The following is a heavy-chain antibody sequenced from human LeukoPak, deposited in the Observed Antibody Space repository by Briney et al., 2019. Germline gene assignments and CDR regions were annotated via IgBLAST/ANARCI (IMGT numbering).Heavy chain of an antibody. J-gene: IGHJ4*02. CDR1: GYTFTSYD. D-gene: IGHD2-2*02. CDR2: MNPNSGNT. V-gene: IGHV1-8*03. Sequence: ASEKVSCKASGYTFTSYDINWVRQATGQGLEWMGWMNPNSGNTGYAQKFQGRVTITGNTSISTAYMELSSLRSEDTAVYYCARSGPDCSSTSCYTPYWGQGTLVTVSS. CDR3: ARSGPDCSSTSCYTPY.